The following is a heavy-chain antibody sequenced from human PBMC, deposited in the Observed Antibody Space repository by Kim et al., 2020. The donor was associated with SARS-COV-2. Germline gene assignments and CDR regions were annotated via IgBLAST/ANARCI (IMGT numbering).Heavy chain of an antibody. Sequence: GGSLRLSCAASQFTFSSYAMSWVRQAPRKGLEWVSVISGSGDSIYHADSVKGRFTISRDNSENALYLQMNSLRADDTAVYYCARERGISGTNIDGYPDYWGQGTLVTVSS. V-gene: IGHV3-23*01. D-gene: IGHD3-10*01. CDR1: QFTFSSYA. J-gene: IGHJ4*02. CDR3: ARERGISGTNIDGYPDY. CDR2: ISGSGDSI.